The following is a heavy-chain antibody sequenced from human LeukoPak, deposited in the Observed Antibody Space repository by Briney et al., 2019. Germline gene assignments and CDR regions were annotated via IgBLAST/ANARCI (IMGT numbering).Heavy chain of an antibody. Sequence: SETLSLTCTISGGSISGSSYYWGWIRQPPGKGLEWIGSIYYSGNTYYNPSLKSRVTISVDTSKNQFSLKLSSVTAADTAVYYCARHAQWLIDYFDFWGQGTLVTVSS. V-gene: IGHV4-39*01. D-gene: IGHD6-19*01. CDR2: IYYSGNT. CDR3: ARHAQWLIDYFDF. J-gene: IGHJ4*02. CDR1: GGSISGSSYY.